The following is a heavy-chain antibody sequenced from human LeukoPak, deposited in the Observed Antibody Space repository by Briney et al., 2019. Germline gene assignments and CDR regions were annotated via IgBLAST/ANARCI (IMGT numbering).Heavy chain of an antibody. D-gene: IGHD6-13*01. V-gene: IGHV7-4-1*02. J-gene: IGHJ5*02. CDR2: INTNTGNP. CDR1: GYTFTSYA. Sequence: GASVKVSCKASGYTFTSYAMNWVRQAPGQGLEWMGWINTNTGNPTYAQGFTGRFVFSLDTSVSTAYLQISSLKAEDTAVYYCARSGYSIMKVQDNWFDPWGQGTLVTVSS. CDR3: ARSGYSIMKVQDNWFDP.